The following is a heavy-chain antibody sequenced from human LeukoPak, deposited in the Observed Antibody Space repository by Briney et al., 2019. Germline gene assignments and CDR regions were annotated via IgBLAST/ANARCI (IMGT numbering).Heavy chain of an antibody. Sequence: PGGSLRLSCAASGFTVSSNYMSWVRQAPGKGLEWVSVIYSGGSTYYANSVKGRFTISRDNSKNTLYLQMNSLGAEDTAVYYCARDRGAAIPYYGMDVWGQGTTVTVSS. V-gene: IGHV3-66*02. J-gene: IGHJ6*02. CDR1: GFTVSSNY. CDR2: IYSGGST. D-gene: IGHD2-21*01. CDR3: ARDRGAAIPYYGMDV.